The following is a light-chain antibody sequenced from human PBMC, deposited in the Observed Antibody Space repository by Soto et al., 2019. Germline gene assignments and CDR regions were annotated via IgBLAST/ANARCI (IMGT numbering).Light chain of an antibody. Sequence: EIVLTQSPGTLSLSPGERATLSCRASQSVSSSYLAWDQQKPGQATRLLIYGASSRDTGIPDRFSGGGSGTDFTLTISRLEPEDFAVYYCQQYGSSPPYTFGQGTKLEIK. CDR1: QSVSSSY. V-gene: IGKV3-20*01. CDR2: GAS. J-gene: IGKJ2*01. CDR3: QQYGSSPPYT.